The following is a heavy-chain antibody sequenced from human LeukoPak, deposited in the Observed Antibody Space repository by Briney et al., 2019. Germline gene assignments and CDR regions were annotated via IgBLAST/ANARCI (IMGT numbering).Heavy chain of an antibody. D-gene: IGHD2-15*01. CDR2: IYYSGST. J-gene: IGHJ4*02. Sequence: SETLSLTCTVSGASISDYYWGWIRQPPGKGLEWIGYIYYSGSTNYNPSLKSRVTISVDMSKNQFSLRLTSVTAADTAVYYCARGVRYSGFEYWGQGTLVTVSS. CDR1: GASISDYY. V-gene: IGHV4-59*01. CDR3: ARGVRYSGFEY.